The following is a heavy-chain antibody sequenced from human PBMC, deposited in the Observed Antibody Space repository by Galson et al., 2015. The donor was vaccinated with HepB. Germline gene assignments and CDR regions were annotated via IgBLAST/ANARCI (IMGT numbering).Heavy chain of an antibody. CDR3: ARALYCSVGRCYSSI. J-gene: IGHJ3*02. V-gene: IGHV7-4-1*02. CDR1: GYTFTSYA. Sequence: SVKVSCKASGYTFTSYAMNWVRQAPGQGLEWMGWINTNTGNPTYAQGFTGRFVFSLDTSVSTAYLQITGLQAEDTAVYYCARALYCSVGRCYSSIWGQGTMVTVSS. D-gene: IGHD2-15*01. CDR2: INTNTGNP.